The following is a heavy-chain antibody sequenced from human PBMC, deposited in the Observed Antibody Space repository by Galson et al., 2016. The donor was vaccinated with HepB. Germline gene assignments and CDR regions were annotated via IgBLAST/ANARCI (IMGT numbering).Heavy chain of an antibody. D-gene: IGHD3-10*02. CDR1: GFTFTNYA. Sequence: SLRLSCAASGFTFTNYAMSWVRQAPGKGLEWISATGGSGASAYYAGSLKGRFTISRDNSKNTLFLQMNRLRTEDTAIYYCAKEYWHNYVAYYFDFWGQGTLVTVSS. V-gene: IGHV3-23*01. J-gene: IGHJ4*02. CDR3: AKEYWHNYVAYYFDF. CDR2: TGGSGASA.